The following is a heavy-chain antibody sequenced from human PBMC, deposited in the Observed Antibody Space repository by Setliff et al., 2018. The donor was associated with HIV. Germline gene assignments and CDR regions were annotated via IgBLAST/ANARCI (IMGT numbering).Heavy chain of an antibody. V-gene: IGHV1-24*01. D-gene: IGHD6-13*01. Sequence: ASVKVSCKISGYTLTELSIHWVRQAPGKGLEWMANFDPEDGETFYAQKFQGRLTMTEDTSTDTAYMELSNLRSEDTAVYYCVRRATAAEVFDYWGQGTLVTVSS. CDR1: GYTLTELS. CDR2: FDPEDGET. J-gene: IGHJ4*02. CDR3: VRRATAAEVFDY.